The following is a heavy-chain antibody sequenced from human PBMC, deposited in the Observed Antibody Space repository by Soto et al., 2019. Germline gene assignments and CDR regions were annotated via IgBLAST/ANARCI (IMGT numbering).Heavy chain of an antibody. V-gene: IGHV4-4*02. Sequence: QVQLQESGPGLVKPSETLSLTCAVSGDSINSYNWWNWVRQSPGRGLEWIGEIYHSGSTIYNPSLKSRVTISVDKSRNQFSLMLTSVTAADTAVYYCAGEVARRSGWFDPWGQGTLVTVSS. J-gene: IGHJ5*02. CDR2: IYHSGST. CDR1: GDSINSYNW. D-gene: IGHD5-12*01. CDR3: AGEVARRSGWFDP.